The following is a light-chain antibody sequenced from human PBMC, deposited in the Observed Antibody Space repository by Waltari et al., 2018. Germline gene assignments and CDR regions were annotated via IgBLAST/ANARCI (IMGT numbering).Light chain of an antibody. CDR2: AAS. CDR1: KNIDNF. J-gene: IGKJ3*01. Sequence: DSQLTQSPSSLSASLGDRVIITCRASKNIDNFLNWYQQKPGRSPVLLIYAASTLQSGVPSRFSGSVSGTDFTLTIRNLQPEDFATYYCQRYNSYPITFGPGTKVDI. V-gene: IGKV1-39*01. CDR3: QRYNSYPIT.